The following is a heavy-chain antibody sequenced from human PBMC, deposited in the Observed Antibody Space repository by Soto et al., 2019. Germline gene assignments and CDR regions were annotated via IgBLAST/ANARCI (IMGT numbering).Heavy chain of an antibody. V-gene: IGHV4-59*08. D-gene: IGHD2-15*01. Sequence: ETLSLTCTVSGGSISSYYWSWIRQPPGKGLEWIGYIYYSGSTNYNPSLKSRVTISVDTSKNQFSLKLSSVAAADTAVYYCARGYCSGGICFSRTFDIWGQGTMVTVSS. CDR1: GGSISSYY. CDR3: ARGYCSGGICFSRTFDI. J-gene: IGHJ3*02. CDR2: IYYSGST.